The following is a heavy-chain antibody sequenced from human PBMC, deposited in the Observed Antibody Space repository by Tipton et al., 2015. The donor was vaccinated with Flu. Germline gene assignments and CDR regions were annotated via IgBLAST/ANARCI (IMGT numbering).Heavy chain of an antibody. D-gene: IGHD3-10*01. CDR1: GFTLSDSY. J-gene: IGHJ4*02. Sequence: SLRLSCAVSGFTLSDSYMNWIRQAPGKGLEWVSYVSSSGRTMYYADSVKGRFTMSRDTAKNSLYLQMDNLRVEDTAVYYCARDVRQSPDYWGQGAQVTVSS. CDR2: VSSSGRTM. V-gene: IGHV3-11*01. CDR3: ARDVRQSPDY.